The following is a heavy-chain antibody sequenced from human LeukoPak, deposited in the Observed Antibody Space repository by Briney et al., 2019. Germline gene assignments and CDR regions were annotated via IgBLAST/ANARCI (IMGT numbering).Heavy chain of an antibody. CDR2: IYRGGIT. J-gene: IGHJ6*03. V-gene: IGHV3-66*02. Sequence: GGSLRLSCAAPGFTVSSNYMSWVCQAPRKGLEWVSVIYRGGITDYADHTKGRFTISKDNSNTTPYLQMNCTRAEETALFCHGREGGYCSNTGSDRGFGYYYIDVWGKGNTVTVS. CDR3: GREGGYCSNTGSDRGFGYYYIDV. CDR1: GFTVSSNY. D-gene: IGHD2-2*01.